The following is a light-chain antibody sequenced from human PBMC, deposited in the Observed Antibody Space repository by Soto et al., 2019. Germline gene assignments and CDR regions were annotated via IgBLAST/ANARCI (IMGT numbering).Light chain of an antibody. CDR1: SSDIGGYNY. CDR2: EVS. J-gene: IGLJ3*02. V-gene: IGLV2-14*01. Sequence: QSALTQPASVSGSPGQSITISCIGTSSDIGGYNYVSWYQQHPGKAPKLIIYEVSNRPSGVSNRFSGSKSDNTASLTISGIQAEDEADYYCNSYTSYDAWVFGGGTKVTVL. CDR3: NSYTSYDAWV.